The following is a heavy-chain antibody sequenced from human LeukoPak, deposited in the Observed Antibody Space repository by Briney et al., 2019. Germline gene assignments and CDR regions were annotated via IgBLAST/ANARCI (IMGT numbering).Heavy chain of an antibody. CDR2: INPSSGGT. V-gene: IGHV1-2*02. J-gene: IGHJ4*02. CDR1: GYTFTGYY. D-gene: IGHD1-1*01. Sequence: ASVKVSCKASGYTFTGYYMHWVRQAPGQGLEWMGWINPSSGGTNYAQKFQGRVTMTRDTSISTAYMELSRLRSDDTAVYYCARISTGTTTTPDYWGQGTLVTVSS. CDR3: ARISTGTTTTPDY.